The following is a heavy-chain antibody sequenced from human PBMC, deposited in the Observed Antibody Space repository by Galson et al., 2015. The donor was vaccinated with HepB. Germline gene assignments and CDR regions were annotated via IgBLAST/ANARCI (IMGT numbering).Heavy chain of an antibody. J-gene: IGHJ3*02. CDR1: GLAIDNYH. CDR2: ISNDERIK. D-gene: IGHD6-19*01. CDR3: AREAYSSGRAGAFDI. Sequence: SLRLSCAGSGLAIDNYHIHWVRQAPGKGLEWVALISNDERIKHYAASVEGRFTISRDNSKNTVYLQMNRLTAEDAAVYQCAREAYSSGRAGAFDIWGQGTMVTVSS. V-gene: IGHV3-30*03.